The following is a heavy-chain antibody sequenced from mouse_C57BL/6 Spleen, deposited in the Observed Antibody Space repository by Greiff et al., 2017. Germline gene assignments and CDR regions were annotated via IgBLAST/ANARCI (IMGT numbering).Heavy chain of an antibody. J-gene: IGHJ4*01. CDR2: IYPGDGDT. V-gene: IGHV1-80*01. CDR3: ARNGYSSYAMDY. Sequence: LVESGAELVKPGASVKISCKASGYAFSSYWMNWVKQRPGKGLEWIGQIYPGDGDTNYNGKFKGKATLTADKSSSTAYMQLSSLTSEDSAVYFCARNGYSSYAMDYWGQGTSVTVSS. CDR1: GYAFSSYW. D-gene: IGHD2-3*01.